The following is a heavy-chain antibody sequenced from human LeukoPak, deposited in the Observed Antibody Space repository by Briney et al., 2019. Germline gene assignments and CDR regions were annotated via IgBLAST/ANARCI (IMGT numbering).Heavy chain of an antibody. D-gene: IGHD3-3*01. V-gene: IGHV4-34*01. CDR1: GGPFSGYY. J-gene: IGHJ6*03. CDR2: INHSGST. Sequence: SETLSLTCAVYGGPFSGYYWSWIRQPPGKGLEWIGEINHSGSTNYNPSLKSRVTISVDTSKNQFSLKLSSVTAADTAVYYCARGRSPWSGPRIAPYYYYVDVWGKGTTVTVSS. CDR3: ARGRSPWSGPRIAPYYYYVDV.